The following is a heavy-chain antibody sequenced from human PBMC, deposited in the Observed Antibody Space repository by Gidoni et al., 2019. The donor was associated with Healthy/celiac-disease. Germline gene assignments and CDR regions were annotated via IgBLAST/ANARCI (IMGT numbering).Heavy chain of an antibody. V-gene: IGHV1-8*01. CDR2: MNPNSGNT. Sequence: QVQLVQSGAEVKKPVASLKVSCKASGYTFTSYDINWVRQATGQGLEWMGWMNPNSGNTGYAQKFQGRVTMTRNTSISTAYMELSSLRSEDTAVYYCARVRVRDWYFDLWGRGTLVTVSS. CDR1: GYTFTSYD. J-gene: IGHJ2*01. CDR3: ARVRVRDWYFDL. D-gene: IGHD3-10*01.